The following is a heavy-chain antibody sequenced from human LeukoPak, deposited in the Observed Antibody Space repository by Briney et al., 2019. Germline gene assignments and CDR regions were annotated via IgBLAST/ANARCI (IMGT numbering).Heavy chain of an antibody. CDR2: INPSGGST. Sequence: GASVKVSCKASGYTFTSYYMHWVRQAPGQGLEWMGIINPSGGSTSYAQKFQGRVTMTRDMSTSTVYMELSSLRSEDTAVYYCATSYGSGPPFDYWGQGTLVTVSS. J-gene: IGHJ4*02. CDR1: GYTFTSYY. CDR3: ATSYGSGPPFDY. D-gene: IGHD3-10*01. V-gene: IGHV1-46*01.